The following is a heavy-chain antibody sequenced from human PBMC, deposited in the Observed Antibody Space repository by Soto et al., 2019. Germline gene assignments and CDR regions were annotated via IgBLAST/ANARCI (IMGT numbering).Heavy chain of an antibody. CDR2: ISYDGSNK. J-gene: IGHJ3*02. CDR3: AKVGFGYQLLWKSDAFDI. V-gene: IGHV3-30*18. CDR1: GFTFSSYG. D-gene: IGHD2-2*01. Sequence: QVQLVESGGGVVQPGRSLRLSCAASGFTFSSYGMHWVRQAPGKGLEWVAVISYDGSNKYYADSVKGRFTISRDNSKNTLYLQMNSLRAEDTAVYYCAKVGFGYQLLWKSDAFDIGGQGTMVTVSS.